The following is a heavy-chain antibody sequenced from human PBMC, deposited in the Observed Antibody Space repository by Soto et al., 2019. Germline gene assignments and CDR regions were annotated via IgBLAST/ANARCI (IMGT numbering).Heavy chain of an antibody. V-gene: IGHV4-31*03. Sequence: PSETLSLTCTVSGGSISSGGYYWSWIRQHPGKGLEWIGYIYYSGSTYYNPSLKSRVTISVDTSKNQLSLKLSSVTAADTAVYYCARVGVDTAALDYYGMDVWGQGTTVTVSS. D-gene: IGHD5-18*01. CDR1: GGSISSGGYY. CDR2: IYYSGST. CDR3: ARVGVDTAALDYYGMDV. J-gene: IGHJ6*02.